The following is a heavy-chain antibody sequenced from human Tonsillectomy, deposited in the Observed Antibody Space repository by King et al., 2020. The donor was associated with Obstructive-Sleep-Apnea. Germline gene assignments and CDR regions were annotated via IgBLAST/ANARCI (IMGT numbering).Heavy chain of an antibody. V-gene: IGHV4-39*07. J-gene: IGHJ5*02. CDR2: IYYSVST. D-gene: IGHD6-19*01. Sequence: QLQESGPGLVKPSETLSLTCTVSGGSISSSSYYWGWIRQPPGKGLEWIGSIYYSVSTNYNPSLKSRVSISIDTSKNQFSLKLSSFTAADTAVYYCARVPYITGWSGWFDPWGQGTLVTVSS. CDR1: GGSISSSSYY. CDR3: ARVPYITGWSGWFDP.